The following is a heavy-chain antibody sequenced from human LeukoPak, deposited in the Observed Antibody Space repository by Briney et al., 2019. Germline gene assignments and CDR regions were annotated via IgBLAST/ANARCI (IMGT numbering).Heavy chain of an antibody. D-gene: IGHD6-6*01. J-gene: IGHJ4*02. Sequence: SVKVSCKASGGTFSSYAISWVRQAPGQGLEWMGGIIPIFGTANYAQKFQGRVTITTDESTSTAYMELSSLRSEDTAVYYCARGRSYSSSPFDYWGQGTLVTVSS. CDR3: ARGRSYSSSPFDY. CDR2: IIPIFGTA. V-gene: IGHV1-69*05. CDR1: GGTFSSYA.